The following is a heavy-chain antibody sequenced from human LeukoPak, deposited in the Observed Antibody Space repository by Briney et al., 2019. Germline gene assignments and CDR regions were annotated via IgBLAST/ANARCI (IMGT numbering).Heavy chain of an antibody. CDR2: IRYDGSNK. CDR3: AKDIFQLAPPLDY. Sequence: GGSLRLSCAASGFTFSSYGMHWVRQAPGKGLEWVAFIRYDGSNKYYADSVKGRFTISRDNSKNTLYLQMNSLRAEDTAVYYCAKDIFQLAPPLDYWGRGTLVTVSS. V-gene: IGHV3-30*02. J-gene: IGHJ4*02. D-gene: IGHD2-2*01. CDR1: GFTFSSYG.